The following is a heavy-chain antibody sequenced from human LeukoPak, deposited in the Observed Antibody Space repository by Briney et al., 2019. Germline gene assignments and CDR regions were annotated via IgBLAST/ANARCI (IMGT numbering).Heavy chain of an antibody. Sequence: SETLSLTCTVSGGSISSGSYYWSWIRQPAGKGLEWIGRIYTGGSTYYNPSLKSRVTISVDTSKNQFSLKLSSVTAADTAVYYCARGSEILDYWGQGTLVTVSS. D-gene: IGHD2-15*01. CDR2: IYTGGST. V-gene: IGHV4-61*02. CDR1: GGSISSGSYY. J-gene: IGHJ4*02. CDR3: ARGSEILDY.